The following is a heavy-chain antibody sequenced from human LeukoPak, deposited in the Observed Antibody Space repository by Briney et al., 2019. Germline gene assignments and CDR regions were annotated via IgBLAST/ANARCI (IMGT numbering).Heavy chain of an antibody. V-gene: IGHV3-48*03. CDR2: ISSSGSTI. CDR3: ARDHLAVAGNFDY. CDR1: GFTFSSYE. J-gene: IGHJ4*02. D-gene: IGHD6-19*01. Sequence: GGSLRLSCVASGFTFSSYEMNWVRQAPGKGLEWVSYISSSGSTIYYEDSVKGRFTISRDNAKNSLYLQMNSLRAEDTAVYYCARDHLAVAGNFDYWGQGTLVTVSS.